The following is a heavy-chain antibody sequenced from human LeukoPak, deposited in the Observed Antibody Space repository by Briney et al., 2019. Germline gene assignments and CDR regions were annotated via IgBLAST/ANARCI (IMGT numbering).Heavy chain of an antibody. Sequence: GGSLRLSCAASGFTFSSYAMSWVRQAPGKGLEWVSAISATGGSTNYADSVKGRFTISRDNSKNTLHLQMHSLRAEDSAVYYCAKHQISSSWYAYWGQGLLVTVSS. V-gene: IGHV3-23*01. CDR3: AKHQISSSWYAY. CDR1: GFTFSSYA. D-gene: IGHD6-13*01. CDR2: ISATGGST. J-gene: IGHJ4*02.